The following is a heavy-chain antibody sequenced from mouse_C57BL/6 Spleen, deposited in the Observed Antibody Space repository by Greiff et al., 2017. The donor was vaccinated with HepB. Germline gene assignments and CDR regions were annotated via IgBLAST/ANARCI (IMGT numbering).Heavy chain of an antibody. CDR1: GYAFSSYW. V-gene: IGHV1-80*01. CDR2: IYPGDGDT. D-gene: IGHD2-4*01. J-gene: IGHJ4*01. CDR3: ARDDYLYAMDY. Sequence: VQLVESGAELVKPGASVKISCKASGYAFSSYWMNWVKQRPGKGLEWIGQIYPGDGDTNYNGKFKGKATLTADKSSSTAYMQLSSLTSEDSAVYFCARDDYLYAMDYWGQGTSVTVSS.